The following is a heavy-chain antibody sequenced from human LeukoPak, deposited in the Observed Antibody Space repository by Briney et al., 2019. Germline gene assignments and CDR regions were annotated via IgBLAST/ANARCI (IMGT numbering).Heavy chain of an antibody. Sequence: GGTLRLSCAASGYTLSSDWMSWVRQAPGKGLEWVAKTKQDGSEKYYGESVKDRFSFSRDNAQNSLYLQMNSLRAEDTAVYYCARASGLDYWGQGTLVTVSS. CDR2: TKQDGSEK. D-gene: IGHD1-14*01. V-gene: IGHV3-7*01. CDR1: GYTLSSDW. J-gene: IGHJ4*02. CDR3: ARASGLDY.